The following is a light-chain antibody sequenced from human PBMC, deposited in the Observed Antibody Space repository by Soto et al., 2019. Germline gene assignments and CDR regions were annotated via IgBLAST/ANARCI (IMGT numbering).Light chain of an antibody. J-gene: IGKJ3*01. CDR3: QQRSNWPPFT. CDR1: QSVSSY. V-gene: IGKV3-11*01. CDR2: DAS. Sequence: EIVLTQSPATLSLSPGERATLSGSASQSVSSYLAWYQQKPGQAPRLLIYDASNRATGIPARFSGSGSGTDFTLTISSLEPEDFAVYYCQQRSNWPPFTFGPGTKVDIK.